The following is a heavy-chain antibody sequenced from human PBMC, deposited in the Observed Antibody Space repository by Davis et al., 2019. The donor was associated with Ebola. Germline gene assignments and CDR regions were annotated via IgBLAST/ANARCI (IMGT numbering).Heavy chain of an antibody. CDR2: ISCYNGDT. D-gene: IGHD3-22*01. J-gene: IGHJ4*02. Sequence: SVKVSCKTSGYSFTSYGITWVRQAPGQGLEWVGWISCYNGDTNYAQKLQGRVTMTTDTSTRTAYMELRSLRSDDTAVYYCARDITMIVAGGYFDFWGQGTLVTVSS. V-gene: IGHV1-18*01. CDR1: GYSFTSYG. CDR3: ARDITMIVAGGYFDF.